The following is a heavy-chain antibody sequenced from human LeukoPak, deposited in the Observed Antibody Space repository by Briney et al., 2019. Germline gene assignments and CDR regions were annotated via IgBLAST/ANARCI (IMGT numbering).Heavy chain of an antibody. CDR2: IYYSGST. D-gene: IGHD3-22*01. V-gene: IGHV4-59*01. CDR1: GGSFSGYY. CDR3: AREDSSAAFDI. Sequence: SETLSLTCAVYGGSFSGYYWSWIRQPPGKGLEWIGYIYYSGSTNYNPSLKSRFTISVATSKIHFSLKLSSVTAADTAVYYCAREDSSAAFDIWGQGTMVTVSS. J-gene: IGHJ3*02.